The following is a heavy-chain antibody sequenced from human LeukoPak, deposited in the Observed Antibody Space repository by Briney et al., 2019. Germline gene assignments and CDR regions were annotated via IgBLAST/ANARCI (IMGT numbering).Heavy chain of an antibody. CDR3: ASNVEYYYGMDV. V-gene: IGHV4-34*01. J-gene: IGHJ6*04. CDR2: INHSGST. CDR1: GGSFSGYY. Sequence: SETLSLTCAVYGGSFSGYYWSWIRQPPGKGLEWIGEINHSGSTNYNPSLKSRVTISVDTSKNQFSLKLSSVTAADTAVYYCASNVEYYYGMDVWGKGTTVTVSS.